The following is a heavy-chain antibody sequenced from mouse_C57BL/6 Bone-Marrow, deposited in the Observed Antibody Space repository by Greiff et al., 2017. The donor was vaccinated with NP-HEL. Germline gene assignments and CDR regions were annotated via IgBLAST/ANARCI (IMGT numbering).Heavy chain of an antibody. Sequence: EVQLQQSGPELVKPGASVKIPCKASGYTFTDYNMDWVKQSHGKSLEWIGDINPNNGGNIYNQKFKGKATLTVDKSSSTAYMELRSLTSEDTAVYYCARSLTGRWGFAYWGQGTLVTVSA. CDR3: ARSLTGRWGFAY. D-gene: IGHD4-1*01. V-gene: IGHV1-18*01. J-gene: IGHJ3*01. CDR1: GYTFTDYN. CDR2: INPNNGGN.